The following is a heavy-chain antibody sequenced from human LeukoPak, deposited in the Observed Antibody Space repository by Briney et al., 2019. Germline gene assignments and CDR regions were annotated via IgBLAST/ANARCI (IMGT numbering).Heavy chain of an antibody. CDR3: ARDPEYSDR. J-gene: IGHJ4*02. CDR2: ITSSGDSI. V-gene: IGHV3-11*01. CDR1: GFTFRHYW. D-gene: IGHD4-17*01. Sequence: GGSLRLSCAASGFTFRHYWMNWIRQAPGKGLEWISFITSSGDSIYYADSVKGRFTVFRDNAKNSLYLEMKSLRAEDTAVYFCARDPEYSDRWGQGTLVTVSS.